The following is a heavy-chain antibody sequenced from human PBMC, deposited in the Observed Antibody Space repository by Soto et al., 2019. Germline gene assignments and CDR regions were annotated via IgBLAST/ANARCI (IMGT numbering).Heavy chain of an antibody. J-gene: IGHJ4*02. V-gene: IGHV1-2*04. CDR1: GYTFTGYY. CDR3: ARVRRSTMVRGVTSSYYFDY. Sequence: ASVKVSCKASGYTFTGYYMHWVRQVPGQGLEWMGWINPNSGGTNYAQKFQGWVTMTRDTSISTAYMELSRLRSDDTAVYYCARVRRSTMVRGVTSSYYFDYWGQGTLVTVSS. CDR2: INPNSGGT. D-gene: IGHD3-10*01.